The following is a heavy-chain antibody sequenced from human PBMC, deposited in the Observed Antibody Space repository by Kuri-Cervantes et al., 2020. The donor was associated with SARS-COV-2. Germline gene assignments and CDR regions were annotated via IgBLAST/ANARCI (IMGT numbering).Heavy chain of an antibody. V-gene: IGHV3-49*03. Sequence: GGSLRLSCAASGFTFGDYAMSWFRQAPGKGLEWVGFIRSKAYGGTTEYAASVKGRFTISRDDSKSIAYLQMNSLKTEDTAVYYCTRERVVPAATNFDYWGQGTLVTVSS. CDR1: GFTFGDYA. D-gene: IGHD2-2*01. CDR2: IRSKAYGGTT. CDR3: TRERVVPAATNFDY. J-gene: IGHJ4*02.